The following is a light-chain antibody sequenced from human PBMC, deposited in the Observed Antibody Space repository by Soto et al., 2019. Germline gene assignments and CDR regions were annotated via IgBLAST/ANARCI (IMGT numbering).Light chain of an antibody. CDR1: SSDVGRYNF. J-gene: IGLJ1*01. Sequence: QSVLTQPPSASGSPGQSVTISCIGTSSDVGRYNFVSWYQHHPGKAPKLIIYEVTKRPSGVPDRFSGSKSGNTASLTVSGLPADDEADYFCSSYVGSDNYVFGTGTKVTVL. CDR3: SSYVGSDNYV. CDR2: EVT. V-gene: IGLV2-8*01.